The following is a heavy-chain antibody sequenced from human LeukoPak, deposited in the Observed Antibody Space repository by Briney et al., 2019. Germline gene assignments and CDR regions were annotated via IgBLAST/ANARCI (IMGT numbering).Heavy chain of an antibody. V-gene: IGHV1-2*02. CDR2: INPNSGGT. CDR3: ARAHPGIGDAFDI. CDR1: GYTFTGYY. J-gene: IGHJ3*02. D-gene: IGHD6-13*01. Sequence: AASVKVSCKASGYTFTGYYMHWVRQAPGQGLEWMGWINPNSGGTNYAQKFQGRVTMTRDTSISTAYMELSRLRSDDTAVYYCARAHPGIGDAFDIWGQGTMVTVSS.